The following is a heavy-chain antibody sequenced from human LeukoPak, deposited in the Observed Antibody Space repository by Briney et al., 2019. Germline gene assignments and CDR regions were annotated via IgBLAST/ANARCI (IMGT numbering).Heavy chain of an antibody. J-gene: IGHJ4*02. V-gene: IGHV1-24*01. CDR1: GNTLGELS. CDR3: TTPRDGYWRSYFDY. Sequence: ASVKVSCKVPGNTLGELSMHWVRQAPGKGLEWMGGFDPEDGETIYAQKFQGRVTMTEDTFTDTAYMELRSLTSDDTAVYYCTTPRDGYWRSYFDYWGQGTLVTVSS. D-gene: IGHD5-24*01. CDR2: FDPEDGET.